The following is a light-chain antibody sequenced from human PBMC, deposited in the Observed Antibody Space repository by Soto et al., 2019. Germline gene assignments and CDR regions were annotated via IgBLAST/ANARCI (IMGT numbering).Light chain of an antibody. V-gene: IGLV1-44*01. CDR2: HNN. CDR3: AVWDDTLKAVV. J-gene: IGLJ2*01. Sequence: QSVVTQPPSASGTPGQRVTISCSGSSSNVGSNTVDWYQLLPGTAPKLLIYHNNQRPSGVPDRLSGSKSGTSASLAISGLQSEDEADYYCAVWDDTLKAVVFGAGTKLTVL. CDR1: SSNVGSNT.